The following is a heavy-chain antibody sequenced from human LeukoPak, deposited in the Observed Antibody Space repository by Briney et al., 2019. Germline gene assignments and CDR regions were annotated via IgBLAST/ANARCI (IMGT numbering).Heavy chain of an antibody. J-gene: IGHJ4*02. D-gene: IGHD3-9*01. Sequence: PGRSLRLSCAASGFTFSSYVMHWVRQAPGKGLEWVAVISYDGSNKYYADSVKGRFTISRDNSRNTLHLQMNSLRAEDTAVYSCAKASLRYFDWFSDYWGQGTLVTVSS. V-gene: IGHV3-30*18. CDR3: AKASLRYFDWFSDY. CDR2: ISYDGSNK. CDR1: GFTFSSYV.